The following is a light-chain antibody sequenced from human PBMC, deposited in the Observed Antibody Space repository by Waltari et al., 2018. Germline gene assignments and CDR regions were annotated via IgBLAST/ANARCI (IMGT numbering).Light chain of an antibody. Sequence: DIQVTQSSSSLSASVGDRVTITCQASQDIRNYLNWYQQKPGKAPKLLIYDAFYLEAGVPSRFSGSGSVTDFSFTIDILQPEDIATYYCQPYHNLPSPFGQGTKLEIK. V-gene: IGKV1-33*01. CDR1: QDIRNY. J-gene: IGKJ2*01. CDR3: QPYHNLPSP. CDR2: DAF.